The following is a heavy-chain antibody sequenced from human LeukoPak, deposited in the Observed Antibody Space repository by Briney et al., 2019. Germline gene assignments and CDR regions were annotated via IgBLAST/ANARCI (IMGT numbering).Heavy chain of an antibody. Sequence: PSETLSLTCAVYGGSISSSNWWSWVRQPPGKGLEWIGEIYHSGSTNYNPSLKSRVTIAVDKSKNQFSLKLSSVTAADTAVYYCARASHDYGDYSHFDYWGQGTLVTVSS. CDR3: ARASHDYGDYSHFDY. CDR2: IYHSGST. D-gene: IGHD4-17*01. CDR1: GGSISSSNW. V-gene: IGHV4-4*02. J-gene: IGHJ4*02.